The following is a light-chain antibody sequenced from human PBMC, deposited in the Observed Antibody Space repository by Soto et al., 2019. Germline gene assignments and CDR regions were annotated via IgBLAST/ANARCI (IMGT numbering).Light chain of an antibody. CDR1: QSVSSY. CDR3: QQRSNWPPSIT. CDR2: DAS. V-gene: IGKV3-11*01. J-gene: IGKJ5*01. Sequence: EVVLTQSPATLSLSPGERATLSSRAGQSVSSYLAWYQQKPGQTPRLLIYDASNRATGIPARFSGSGSGTDFTLTISSLEPEDFAVYFCQQRSNWPPSITFGQGTRLEI.